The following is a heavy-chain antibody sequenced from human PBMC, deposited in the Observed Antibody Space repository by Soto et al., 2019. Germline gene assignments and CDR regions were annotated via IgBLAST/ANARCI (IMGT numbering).Heavy chain of an antibody. Sequence: VKVSCKASGGTFSSYRFNWVRQARGQGLEWLGGIVPIYRTADYAQKFQGRVTITADESTRTVYMELSSLKSQDTALYYCARDSGAKLSSSWGQGTLVTVSS. CDR1: GGTFSSYR. V-gene: IGHV1-69*13. CDR2: IVPIYRTA. CDR3: ARDSGAKLSSS. D-gene: IGHD6-13*01. J-gene: IGHJ4*02.